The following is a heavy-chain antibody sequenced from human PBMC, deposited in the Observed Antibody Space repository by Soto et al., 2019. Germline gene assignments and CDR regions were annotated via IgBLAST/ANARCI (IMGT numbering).Heavy chain of an antibody. D-gene: IGHD3-22*01. Sequence: QVQLVQSGAEVKKPGASVKVSCKASGYTFTSYAMHWVRQAPGQRLEWMGWINAGNGNTKYSQKFQGRVTITRDTSASTAYMELSRLRSDDTAVYYCAISSGYYYVDYWGQGTLVTVSS. CDR2: INAGNGNT. V-gene: IGHV1-3*01. CDR1: GYTFTSYA. CDR3: AISSGYYYVDY. J-gene: IGHJ4*02.